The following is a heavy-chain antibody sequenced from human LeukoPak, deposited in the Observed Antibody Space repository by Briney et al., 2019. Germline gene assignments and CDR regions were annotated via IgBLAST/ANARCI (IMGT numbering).Heavy chain of an antibody. D-gene: IGHD5-18*01. CDR1: GYTFTDYY. J-gene: IGHJ6*03. CDR2: INPKSRAT. CDR3: ARGVDTAVIPYYYYYMDV. Sequence: ASVKVSCKASGYTFTDYYMHGVRQAPGQGLEWMGWINPKSRATNYAQNFQGRVTLTRDTSISTAYMELSSLRSDDTAVYYCARGVDTAVIPYYYYYMDVWGIGTTVTVSS. V-gene: IGHV1-2*02.